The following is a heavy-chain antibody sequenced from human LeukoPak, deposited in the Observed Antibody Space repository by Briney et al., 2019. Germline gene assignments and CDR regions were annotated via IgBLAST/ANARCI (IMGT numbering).Heavy chain of an antibody. CDR3: AREVVVVPDYYYYGLDV. V-gene: IGHV3-11*01. J-gene: IGHJ6*02. D-gene: IGHD2-2*01. Sequence: GGSLRLSCAASGFTFSDYYMTWIRQAPGKGLEYVSHISRSGSSLYYGDSVTGRFSISRDNAKNSLCLQMNSLRVEDTAVYYCAREVVVVPDYYYYGLDVWGQGTTVTVSS. CDR2: ISRSGSSL. CDR1: GFTFSDYY.